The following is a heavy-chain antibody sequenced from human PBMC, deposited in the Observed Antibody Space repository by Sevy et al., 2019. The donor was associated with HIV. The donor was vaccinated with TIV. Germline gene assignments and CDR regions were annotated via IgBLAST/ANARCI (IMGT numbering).Heavy chain of an antibody. CDR3: ARDFSYYGSGSYHWFDP. D-gene: IGHD3-10*01. CDR1: GGSISSYY. CDR2: IYYSGST. J-gene: IGHJ5*02. Sequence: SETLSLTCTVSGGSISSYYWSWIRQPPGKGLEWIGYIYYSGSTNYNPSLKSRVTISVDTSKNQFSLKLSSVTAADTAVYYCARDFSYYGSGSYHWFDPWGQRTLVTVSS. V-gene: IGHV4-59*01.